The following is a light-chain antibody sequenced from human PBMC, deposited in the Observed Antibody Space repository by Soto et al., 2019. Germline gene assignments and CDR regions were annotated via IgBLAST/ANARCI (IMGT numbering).Light chain of an antibody. CDR2: NAS. CDR3: QQYNSWPVYT. J-gene: IGKJ2*01. CDR1: DSIGTN. V-gene: IGKV3-15*01. Sequence: IVMTQFPATLSVSPGERATLSCRAGDSIGTNVAWYQHKPGQSPRLLIYNASTRPPGVAARFSGSGSGTEFTLTISSLQPEAFAVYYCQQYNSWPVYTFGQGTKLDIK.